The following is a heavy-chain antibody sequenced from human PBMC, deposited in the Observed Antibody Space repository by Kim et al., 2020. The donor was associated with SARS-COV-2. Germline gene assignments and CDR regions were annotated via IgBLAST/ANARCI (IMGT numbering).Heavy chain of an antibody. Sequence: SETLSLTCTVSGGSISSGGYYWSWFRQHPGKGLEWIGYIYYSGSTYYNPSLKSRVTISVDTSKNQFSLKLSSVTAADTAVYYCARARITMIVVLDAFGIWGQGTMVTVSS. CDR3: ARARITMIVVLDAFGI. D-gene: IGHD3-22*01. V-gene: IGHV4-31*03. CDR1: GGSISSGGYY. CDR2: IYYSGST. J-gene: IGHJ3*02.